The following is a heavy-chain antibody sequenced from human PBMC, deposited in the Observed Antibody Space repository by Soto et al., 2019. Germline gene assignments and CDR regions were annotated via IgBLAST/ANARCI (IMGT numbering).Heavy chain of an antibody. Sequence: QVQLVQSGAEVKKPGASVKVSCKASGYTFTSYGISWVRQAPGQGLEWMGWISAYNGNTNYAQKLQGRVTMTTDTSTSTAYMELRSLRSDDTAVYYWAREGEYYYDSSGYYFFDYWGQGTLVTVSS. CDR1: GYTFTSYG. V-gene: IGHV1-18*01. CDR3: AREGEYYYDSSGYYFFDY. D-gene: IGHD3-22*01. CDR2: ISAYNGNT. J-gene: IGHJ4*02.